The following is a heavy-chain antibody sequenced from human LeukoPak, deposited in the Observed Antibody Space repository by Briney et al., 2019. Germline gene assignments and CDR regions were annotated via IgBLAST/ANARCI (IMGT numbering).Heavy chain of an antibody. CDR1: GYSISSGYY. CDR3: ARAEGEFDY. J-gene: IGHJ4*02. CDR2: IYHSGST. V-gene: IGHV4-38-2*02. Sequence: SETLSLTCTVSGYSISSGYYWGWIRQPPGKGLEWIGSIYHSGSTYYNPSLKSRVTISVDTSKNQFSLKLSSVTAADTAVYYCARAEGEFDYWGQGTLVTVSS.